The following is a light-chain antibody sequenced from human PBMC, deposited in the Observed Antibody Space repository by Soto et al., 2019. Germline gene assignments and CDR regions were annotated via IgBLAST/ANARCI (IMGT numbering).Light chain of an antibody. J-gene: IGKJ4*01. CDR2: GAS. V-gene: IGKV1-6*01. CDR3: QQVNVYPST. CDR1: QDIRKD. Sequence: IQMTQSPSSLSASVGDRVTITCRASQDIRKDLAWYQQKPGKAPQILIYGASTLQTGVASRFSGSGSATDFTLTISSLQPEDFATYYCQQVNVYPSTFGGGTKV.